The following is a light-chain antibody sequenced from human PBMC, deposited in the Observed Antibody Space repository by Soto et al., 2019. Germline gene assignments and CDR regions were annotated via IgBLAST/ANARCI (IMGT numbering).Light chain of an antibody. CDR1: QSISSNY. CDR2: GAS. V-gene: IGKV3-20*01. J-gene: IGKJ1*01. CDR3: QQYGSSPSWT. Sequence: EIVLTQSPGTLSLSPGERATLSCRTSQSISSNYLAWYQQKPGQAPRLLIYGASNRATGIPDRFSGSGSGTDFTLTISRLEPENFAVYYCQQYGSSPSWTFGQGTKLEIK.